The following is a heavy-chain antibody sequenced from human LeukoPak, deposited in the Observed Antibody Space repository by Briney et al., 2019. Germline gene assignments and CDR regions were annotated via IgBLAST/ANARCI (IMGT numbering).Heavy chain of an antibody. Sequence: GGSLRVSCAASGFTFSMYWMHWVRQPPGKGPVWVSRIKSDGTTDYADSVKGRFTISRDNAKNTVSLQMNSLRPEDTGVYYCTRAPSEIGGYYPEYFRHWGQGTLVTVSS. J-gene: IGHJ1*01. CDR3: TRAPSEIGGYYPEYFRH. D-gene: IGHD3-22*01. CDR1: GFTFSMYW. CDR2: IKSDGTT. V-gene: IGHV3-74*01.